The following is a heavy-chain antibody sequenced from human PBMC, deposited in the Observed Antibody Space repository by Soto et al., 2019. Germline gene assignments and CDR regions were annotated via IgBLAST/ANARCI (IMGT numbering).Heavy chain of an antibody. J-gene: IGHJ6*02. CDR2: INPNSGGT. CDR3: ARAVRGYSYGGFGSGYYYGMDV. Sequence: MHWVRQAPGQGLEWMGWINPNSGGTNYAQKFQGWVTMTRDTSISTAYMELSRLRSDDTAVYYYARAVRGYSYGGFGSGYYYGMDVWGQGTTVTVSS. D-gene: IGHD5-18*01. V-gene: IGHV1-2*04.